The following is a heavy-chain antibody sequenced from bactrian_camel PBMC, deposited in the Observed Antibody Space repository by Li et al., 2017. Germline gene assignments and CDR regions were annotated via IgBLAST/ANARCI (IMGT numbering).Heavy chain of an antibody. D-gene: IGHD1*01. J-gene: IGHJ4*01. CDR2: IRRDDLT. CDR3: KMTLRTGVHWTSFGLVSCSGGTH. CDR1: GLSVSDFS. V-gene: IGHV3S53*01. Sequence: QLVESGGGSVQTGGSLRLSCAPSGLSVSDFSMAWFRQSPGKEREGVAAIRRDDLTAYTDSVKGRFTISTDNARNMVYLQMNSLKPEDTAMYYCKMTLRTGVHWTSFGLVSCSGGTHWGQGTQVTVS.